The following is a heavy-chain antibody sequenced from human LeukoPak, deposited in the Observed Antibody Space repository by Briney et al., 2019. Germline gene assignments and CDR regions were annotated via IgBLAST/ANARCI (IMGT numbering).Heavy chain of an antibody. Sequence: ASVKVSCKASGGTFSSYAISWVRQAPGQGLEWMGGIIPIFGTANYAQKFQGRVTITADESTSTAYMELSSLRPEDTAVYYCARAGTTGNVGSDDAFDIWGQGTMVTVSS. V-gene: IGHV1-69*13. CDR2: IIPIFGTA. CDR1: GGTFSSYA. J-gene: IGHJ3*02. D-gene: IGHD1-1*01. CDR3: ARAGTTGNVGSDDAFDI.